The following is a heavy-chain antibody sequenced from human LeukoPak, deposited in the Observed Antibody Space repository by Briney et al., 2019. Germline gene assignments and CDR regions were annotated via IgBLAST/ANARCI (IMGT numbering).Heavy chain of an antibody. D-gene: IGHD3-10*01. CDR1: GFTFSSYS. V-gene: IGHV3-53*01. CDR3: ARGGSMVRGVL. J-gene: IGHJ4*02. Sequence: GGSLRLSCAASGFTFSSYSMNWVRQAPGKGLEWVSAMNSGGDTYYADSVRGRFIISRDKSRNTLYLQMNSLRVDDTAVYYCARGGSMVRGVLWGQGTLVTVSS. CDR2: MNSGGDT.